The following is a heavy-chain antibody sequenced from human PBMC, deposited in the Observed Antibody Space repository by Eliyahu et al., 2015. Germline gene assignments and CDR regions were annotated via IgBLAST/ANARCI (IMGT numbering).Heavy chain of an antibody. CDR3: GRHSYYGLNG. V-gene: IGHV3-7*01. CDR1: GFTFSSYW. D-gene: IGHD3-10*01. Sequence: EVQLVESGGGLVXPGGSLRLSXAASGFTFSSYWXSWVRQAPGKGLEWVANIKQDGSDKYYVDSVKGRFTITRDNAENSLYLQMNSLRAEDTAVYYCGRHSYYGLNGWGQGTLVTVSS. J-gene: IGHJ4*02. CDR2: IKQDGSDK.